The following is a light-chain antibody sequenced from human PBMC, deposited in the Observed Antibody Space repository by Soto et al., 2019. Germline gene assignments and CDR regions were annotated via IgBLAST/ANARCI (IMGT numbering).Light chain of an antibody. J-gene: IGKJ1*01. V-gene: IGKV3-20*01. CDR3: QQYASSPWT. CDR1: QSISSSY. CDR2: ATS. Sequence: EIVLTQSPGTLSLSPGERATLSCRASQSISSSYFAWYQQRPGQAPRLLIYATSSRATGIPDRFSGSGSGTDFTLTISRLEAEDFVVYYCQQYASSPWTFGQGTEVEIK.